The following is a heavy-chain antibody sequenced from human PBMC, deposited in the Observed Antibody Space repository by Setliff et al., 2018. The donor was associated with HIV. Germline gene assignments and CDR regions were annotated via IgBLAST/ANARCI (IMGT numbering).Heavy chain of an antibody. CDR3: ARETQASLDPPYAYNYFDS. CDR2: VYYSGST. J-gene: IGHJ5*01. D-gene: IGHD1-1*01. Sequence: KPSETLSLTCNVSGASISGDNFYWTWIRQRPGKGLEWIGYVYYSGSTFYNPSLKSRLTISVDTSTNQFSLKLRSVTAADTAVYYCARETQASLDPPYAYNYFDSWGQGALVTVSS. V-gene: IGHV4-31*03. CDR1: GASISGDNFY.